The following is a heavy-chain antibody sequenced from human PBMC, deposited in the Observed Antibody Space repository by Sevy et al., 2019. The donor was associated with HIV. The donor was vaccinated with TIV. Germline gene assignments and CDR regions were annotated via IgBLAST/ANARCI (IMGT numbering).Heavy chain of an antibody. Sequence: SETLSLTCVVYGESFSGFYWSWIRRPPGKGLEWIGEINDRGSTNYNPSLKRRVTLSVDTSKNQFSLKLSSVTAADTAVYYCARGGPAAGTRFYGLDVWGQGSTVTVSS. J-gene: IGHJ6*02. D-gene: IGHD6-13*01. CDR2: INDRGST. V-gene: IGHV4-34*01. CDR1: GESFSGFY. CDR3: ARGGPAAGTRFYGLDV.